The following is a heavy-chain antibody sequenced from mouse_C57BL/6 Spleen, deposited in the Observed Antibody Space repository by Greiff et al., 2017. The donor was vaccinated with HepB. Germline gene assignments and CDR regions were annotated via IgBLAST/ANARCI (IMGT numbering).Heavy chain of an antibody. CDR3: ARHLGDYGNRGFAY. CDR2: ISSGGSYT. CDR1: GFTFSSYG. J-gene: IGHJ3*01. Sequence: EVQRVESGGDLVKPGGSLKLSCAASGFTFSSYGMSWVRQTPDKRLEWVATISSGGSYTYYPDSVKGRFTISRDNAKNTLYLQMSSLKSEDTAMYYCARHLGDYGNRGFAYWGQGTLVTVSA. V-gene: IGHV5-6*01. D-gene: IGHD2-1*01.